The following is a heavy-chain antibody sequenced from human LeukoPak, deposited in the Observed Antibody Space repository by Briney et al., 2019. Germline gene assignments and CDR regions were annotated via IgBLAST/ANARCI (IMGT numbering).Heavy chain of an antibody. Sequence: EASVKVSCKASGGTFSSYAISWVRQAPGQGLEWMGGIIPIFGTANYAQKFQGRVTITADKSTSTAYMELSSLRSEDTAVYYCARVGAMAPWGYMDVWGKGTTVTVSS. CDR3: ARVGAMAPWGYMDV. CDR1: GGTFSSYA. J-gene: IGHJ6*03. CDR2: IIPIFGTA. V-gene: IGHV1-69*06. D-gene: IGHD1-26*01.